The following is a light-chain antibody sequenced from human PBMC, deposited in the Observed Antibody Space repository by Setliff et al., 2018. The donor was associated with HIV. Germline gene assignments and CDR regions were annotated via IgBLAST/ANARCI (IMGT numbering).Light chain of an antibody. CDR2: EVD. CDR3: SSYGGVYGLRI. Sequence: QSALTQPASVSGSPGQSITISCTGSTSDVGSYNFVSWYQQYPEKAPNLIIYEVDKRPSGISDRFSASKSGITASLTISGLQAEDEADYYCSSYGGVYGLRIFGTGTKVTVL. J-gene: IGLJ1*01. CDR1: TSDVGSYNF. V-gene: IGLV2-23*02.